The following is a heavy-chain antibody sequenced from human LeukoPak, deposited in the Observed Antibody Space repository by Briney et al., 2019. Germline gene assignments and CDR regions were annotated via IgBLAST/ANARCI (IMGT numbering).Heavy chain of an antibody. Sequence: GGSLTLPCPASGCTFDDYGMSWGRQPPGRGRGWVSGINCNGGSTGYPDSVKGRLTISRDNAKNSLYLQMNSLRAEDTALYYCARPAPYDSSSFDYWGQGTLVTVSS. V-gene: IGHV3-20*04. D-gene: IGHD3-22*01. CDR3: ARPAPYDSSSFDY. CDR1: GCTFDDYG. J-gene: IGHJ4*02. CDR2: INCNGGST.